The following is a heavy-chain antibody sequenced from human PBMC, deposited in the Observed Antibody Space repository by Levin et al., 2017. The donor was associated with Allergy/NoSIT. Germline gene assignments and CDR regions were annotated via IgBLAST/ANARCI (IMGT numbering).Heavy chain of an antibody. V-gene: IGHV4-39*07. CDR1: GGSISSSSYY. J-gene: IGHJ4*02. CDR3: ARDLSAAGPNGGFDY. CDR2: IYYSGST. Sequence: SETLSLTCTVSGGSISSSSYYWGWIRQPPGTGLEWIGSIYYSGSTYYNPSLKSRVTISVDTSKNQFSLKLSSVTAADTAVYYCARDLSAAGPNGGFDYWGQGTLVTVSS. D-gene: IGHD6-13*01.